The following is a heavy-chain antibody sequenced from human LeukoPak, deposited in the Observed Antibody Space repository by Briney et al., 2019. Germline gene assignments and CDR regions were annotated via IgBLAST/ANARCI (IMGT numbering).Heavy chain of an antibody. CDR1: GFTFSSYE. CDR3: AREAYCGGDCYSFDY. D-gene: IGHD2-21*02. V-gene: IGHV3-48*02. CDR2: ISGSSSTI. Sequence: PGGSLRLSCAASGFTFSSYEMNWVRQAPGEGLEWVSYISGSSSTIYYADSVKGRSTISRDNAKNSLYLQMNSLRDEDTAVYYCAREAYCGGDCYSFDYWGQGTLVTVSS. J-gene: IGHJ4*02.